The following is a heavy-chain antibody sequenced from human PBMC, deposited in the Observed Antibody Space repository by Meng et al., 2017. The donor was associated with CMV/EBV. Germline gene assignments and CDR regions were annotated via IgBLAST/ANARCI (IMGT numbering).Heavy chain of an antibody. J-gene: IGHJ4*02. V-gene: IGHV4-4*07. CDR3: ARGSYYRYVIDY. CDR1: GGSISSYS. Sequence: HVQVQGPGPGLVKPSQTLSCTCTVSGGSISSYSWSWIRQPAGKGLEWIGRIYTSGSTNYNPSLKSRVTMSVDKSKNQFSLKLSSVTAADTAVYYCARGSYYRYVIDYWGQGTLVTVSS. CDR2: IYTSGST. D-gene: IGHD2-21*01.